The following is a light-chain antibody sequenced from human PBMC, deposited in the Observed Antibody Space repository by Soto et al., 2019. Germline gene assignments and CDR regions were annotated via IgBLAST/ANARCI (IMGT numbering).Light chain of an antibody. CDR1: QRGLYISNNKNY. V-gene: IGKV4-1*01. J-gene: IGKJ5*01. CDR3: QQYYSAIS. Sequence: FVMTQSPGSLAGSLGERATINCKSSQRGLYISNNKNYLAWYQQKAGQPPKVLIYWASTRESGVPDRFSASGSGTDFTLTISRLQAEDAAVYYCQQYYSAISFGQGTRLE. CDR2: WAS.